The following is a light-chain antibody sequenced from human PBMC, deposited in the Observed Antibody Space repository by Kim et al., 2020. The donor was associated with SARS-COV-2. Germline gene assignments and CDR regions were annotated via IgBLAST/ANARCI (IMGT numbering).Light chain of an antibody. CDR1: SLRSYY. V-gene: IGLV3-19*01. J-gene: IGLJ1*01. CDR2: GKN. Sequence: ALAQTVRSTCQGDSLRSYYARWDQQKPGQAPVLVIYGKNNRPSGIPDRFSGSSSGNTASLTITGAQAEDEADYYCNSRDSSGNHYVFGTGTKVTVL. CDR3: NSRDSSGNHYV.